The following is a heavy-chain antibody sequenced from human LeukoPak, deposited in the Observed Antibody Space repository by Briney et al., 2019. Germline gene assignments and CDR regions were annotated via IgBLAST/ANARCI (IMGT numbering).Heavy chain of an antibody. Sequence: GGSLRLSCAASGFTFSSYAMSWVRQAPGKGLEWVSAISGSGGSTYYADSVKGRFTISGDNSKNTLYLQMNSLRAEDTAVYYCAKDAVAGPYYYYYMDVWGKGTTVTVSS. J-gene: IGHJ6*03. CDR3: AKDAVAGPYYYYYMDV. CDR1: GFTFSSYA. CDR2: ISGSGGST. D-gene: IGHD6-19*01. V-gene: IGHV3-23*01.